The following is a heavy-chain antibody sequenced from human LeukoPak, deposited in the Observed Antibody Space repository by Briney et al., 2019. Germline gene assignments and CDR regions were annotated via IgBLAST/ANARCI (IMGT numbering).Heavy chain of an antibody. D-gene: IGHD2-21*01. V-gene: IGHV4-39*07. CDR1: GGSISTSSYY. Sequence: SETLSLTCTVSGGSISTSSYYWGWIRQPPGKGLEWIGNIFYSGSTYYNPSLKSRVTISVDTSKNQFSLKATSLTAADTAMYYCARVSGAIAGPFDIWGQGTVVTVSS. CDR3: ARVSGAIAGPFDI. J-gene: IGHJ3*02. CDR2: IFYSGST.